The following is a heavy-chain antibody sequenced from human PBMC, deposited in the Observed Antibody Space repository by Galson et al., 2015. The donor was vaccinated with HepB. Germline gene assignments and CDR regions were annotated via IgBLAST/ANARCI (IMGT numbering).Heavy chain of an antibody. CDR2: IRSKAYGGTT. D-gene: IGHD3-22*01. J-gene: IGHJ1*01. CDR1: GFTFGDYA. Sequence: SLRLSCAASGFTFGDYAMSWFRQAPGKGLGWVGFIRSKAYGGTTEYAASVKGRFTISRDDSKSIAYLLMNSLKTEDTAVYYCTRVGYYDSSDYYYDPRAEYFHHWGQGTLVTVSS. CDR3: TRVGYYDSSDYYYDPRAEYFHH. V-gene: IGHV3-49*03.